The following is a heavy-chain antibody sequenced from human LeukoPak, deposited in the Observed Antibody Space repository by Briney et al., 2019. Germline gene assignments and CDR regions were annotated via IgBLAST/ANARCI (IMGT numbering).Heavy chain of an antibody. J-gene: IGHJ1*01. CDR1: GGSISSYY. Sequence: SETLSLTCTVSGGSISSYYWSWVRQPPGKGLEWIGYIYYSGSANYNPSLKSRVTISVDTSKNQFSLKLSSVTAADTAVYYCAGRYYYDSSGLRHWGQGTLVTVSS. CDR3: AGRYYYDSSGLRH. CDR2: IYYSGSA. V-gene: IGHV4-59*01. D-gene: IGHD3-22*01.